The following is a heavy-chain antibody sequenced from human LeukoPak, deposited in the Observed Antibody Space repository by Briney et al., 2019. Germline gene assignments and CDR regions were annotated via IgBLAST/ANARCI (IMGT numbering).Heavy chain of an antibody. CDR2: IYTSGST. D-gene: IGHD1-26*01. V-gene: IGHV4-61*02. CDR1: GGSISSGSYY. J-gene: IGHJ4*02. Sequence: SETLSLTCTVSGGSISSGSYYWSWIRQPAGKGLEWIGRIYTSGSTNYNPSLKSRITISVDTSKNQFSLKLSSVTAADTAVYYCARDGTMGATIDYWGQGTLVTVSS. CDR3: ARDGTMGATIDY.